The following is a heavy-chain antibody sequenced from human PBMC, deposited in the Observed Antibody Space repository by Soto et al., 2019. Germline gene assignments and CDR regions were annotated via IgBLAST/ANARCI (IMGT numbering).Heavy chain of an antibody. Sequence: QVLLQEPGPGLVKPSGTLSLTCTVSHFSVTNNKYWCWVRQSPGNPLLWIGEIYHSGTSYYNPSLSSRLSMSMDKYKSQNSLILTAVTAADTAVYYCARDSRYCTDSGCSSMRDAFDVWGQGTLVTVSS. D-gene: IGHD2-15*01. V-gene: IGHV4-4*02. CDR2: IYHSGTS. CDR1: HFSVTNNKY. CDR3: ARDSRYCTDSGCSSMRDAFDV. J-gene: IGHJ3*01.